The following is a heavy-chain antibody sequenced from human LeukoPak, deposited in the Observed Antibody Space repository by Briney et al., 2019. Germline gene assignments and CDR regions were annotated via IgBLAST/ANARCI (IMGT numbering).Heavy chain of an antibody. CDR3: ASAYQPLGGLSFPDS. Sequence: ASVKLSCKASGYTFTNYAMSWVRHAPGQGLEWMGWINPNTGNPAYTQGFTGRFVFSTDTSVTTKYLQISGLKAEDSAVYYCASAYQPLGGLSFPDSWGQGTLVTVSS. V-gene: IGHV7-4-1*02. D-gene: IGHD3-16*02. CDR2: INPNTGNP. CDR1: GYTFTNYA. J-gene: IGHJ5*01.